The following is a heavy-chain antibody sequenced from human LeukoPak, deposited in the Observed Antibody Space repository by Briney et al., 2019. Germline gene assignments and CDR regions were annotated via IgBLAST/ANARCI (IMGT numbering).Heavy chain of an antibody. Sequence: SVKVSCKASRGTFSSYAISWVRQAPGQGLEWMGGIIPIFGTANYAQKFRGRVTITTDESTSTAYMELSSLRSEDTAVYYCARTFVTYYYGSGSYYYFDYWGQGTLVTVSS. CDR3: ARTFVTYYYGSGSYYYFDY. CDR1: RGTFSSYA. D-gene: IGHD3-10*01. J-gene: IGHJ4*02. V-gene: IGHV1-69*05. CDR2: IIPIFGTA.